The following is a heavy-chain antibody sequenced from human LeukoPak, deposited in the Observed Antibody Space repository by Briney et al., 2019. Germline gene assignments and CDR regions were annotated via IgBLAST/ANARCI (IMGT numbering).Heavy chain of an antibody. CDR3: ARPQHGDLYAFDI. CDR2: IRYDGSNK. D-gene: IGHD4-17*01. J-gene: IGHJ3*02. CDR1: GFTFSSYG. Sequence: PGGSLRLSCAASGFTFSSYGMHWVRQAPGKGLEWVAFIRYDGSNKYYADSVKGRFTISRDNSKNTLYLQMNSLRAEDTAVYYCARPQHGDLYAFDIWGQGTVVTVSS. V-gene: IGHV3-30*02.